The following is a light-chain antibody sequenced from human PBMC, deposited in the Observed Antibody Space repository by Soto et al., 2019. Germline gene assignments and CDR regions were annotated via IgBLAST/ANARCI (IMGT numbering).Light chain of an antibody. CDR2: EVS. J-gene: IGLJ1*01. CDR3: SSCGGSNTPDV. Sequence: QSALTQPASASGSPGQSVTISCTGTSSDVGSCKFVSWYQQYPGKAPKLIIFEVSHRPSGVPNRFSGFKSGNTASLTVSGLQAEDEADYYCSSCGGSNTPDVFGAGTKVTVL. V-gene: IGLV2-8*01. CDR1: SSDVGSCKF.